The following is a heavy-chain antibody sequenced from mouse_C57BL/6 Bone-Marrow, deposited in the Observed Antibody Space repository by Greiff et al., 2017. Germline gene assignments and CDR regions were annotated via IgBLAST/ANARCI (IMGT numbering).Heavy chain of an antibody. CDR1: GYTFTSYW. CDR3: ARYGNSDYFDY. Sequence: QVQLQEPGAELAKPGASVKLSCKASGYTFTSYWMHWVKQRPGQGLEWIGYINPSSGYTKYNQKFKDKATLTADKSSSTAYLQLSSLTYEDAAVYYCARYGNSDYFDYWGQGTTLTVSS. D-gene: IGHD2-1*01. V-gene: IGHV1-7*01. J-gene: IGHJ2*01. CDR2: INPSSGYT.